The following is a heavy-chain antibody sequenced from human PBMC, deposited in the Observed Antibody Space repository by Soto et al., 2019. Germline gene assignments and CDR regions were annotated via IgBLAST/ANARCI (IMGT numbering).Heavy chain of an antibody. Sequence: SVKVSCKASGGTFSSYAISWVRQAPGQGLEWMGGIIPIFGTANYAQKFQGRVTITADESTSTAYMELSSLRSEDTAVYYCARGDQRQKETFDYWGQGTLVTVSS. CDR1: GGTFSSYA. J-gene: IGHJ4*02. V-gene: IGHV1-69*13. CDR3: ARGDQRQKETFDY. CDR2: IIPIFGTA.